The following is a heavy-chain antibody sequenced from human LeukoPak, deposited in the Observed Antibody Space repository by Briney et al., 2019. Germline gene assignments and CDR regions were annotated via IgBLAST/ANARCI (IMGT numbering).Heavy chain of an antibody. CDR3: ARVFDSGSQAYFYYMDV. D-gene: IGHD3-10*01. CDR1: GGSIRGYY. CDR2: IYSSGST. Sequence: SETLSLTCNVSGGSIRGYYWSWIRQPPGKGLEWIGYIYSSGSTNYNPSLKSRVTMSVDTSKNQFSLKVSSVTAADTAVYYCARVFDSGSQAYFYYMDVWGKGTTVAIFS. V-gene: IGHV4-59*01. J-gene: IGHJ6*03.